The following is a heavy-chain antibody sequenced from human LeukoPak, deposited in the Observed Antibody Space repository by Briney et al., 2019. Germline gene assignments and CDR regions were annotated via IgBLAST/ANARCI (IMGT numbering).Heavy chain of an antibody. CDR3: ARDRESLAFDI. D-gene: IGHD3-10*01. CDR2: IKSKTDGGTT. V-gene: IGHV3-15*01. Sequence: GGSLRLSCAASGFTFSNAWMSWVRQAPGKGLEWVGRIKSKTDGGTTDYAAPVKGRFTISRDDSKNTLYLQMNSLRAEDTAVYYCARDRESLAFDIWGQGTMVTVSS. J-gene: IGHJ3*02. CDR1: GFTFSNAW.